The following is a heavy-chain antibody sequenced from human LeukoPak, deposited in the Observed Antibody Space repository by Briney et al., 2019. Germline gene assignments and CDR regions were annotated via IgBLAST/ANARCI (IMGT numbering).Heavy chain of an antibody. CDR1: GFIFSSYG. CDR2: IWYDGNNK. Sequence: GGSLILSCAASGFIFSSYGMHWVRQAPGKGLEWVAVIWYDGNNKYYADSVKGRFTISRDNSKNTLYLQMNSLRAEDTAMYYCARDKDGDYHHFDFWGQGTLVTVSS. D-gene: IGHD4-17*01. CDR3: ARDKDGDYHHFDF. J-gene: IGHJ4*02. V-gene: IGHV3-33*01.